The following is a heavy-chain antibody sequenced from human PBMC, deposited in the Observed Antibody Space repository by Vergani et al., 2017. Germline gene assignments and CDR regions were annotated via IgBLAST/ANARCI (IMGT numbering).Heavy chain of an antibody. CDR3: ARDHYDSSGYYY. D-gene: IGHD3-22*01. Sequence: QVQLVQSGDEMKKPGASVSVSCKASGYSFTTSGISWVRQAPGQGPEWMGWINGYNANTKYAQNFQGRVTITADKSTSTAYMELSSLRSEDTAVYYCARDHYDSSGYYYWGQGTLVTVSS. J-gene: IGHJ4*02. CDR1: GYSFTTSG. CDR2: INGYNANT. V-gene: IGHV1-18*01.